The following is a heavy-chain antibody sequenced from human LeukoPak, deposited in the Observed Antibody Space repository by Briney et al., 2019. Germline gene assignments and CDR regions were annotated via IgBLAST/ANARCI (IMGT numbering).Heavy chain of an antibody. V-gene: IGHV1-18*01. Sequence: ASVKVSCKPSGYTFTSYGISWVRQAPGQGLEWMGWISGYDGNTNYAQNLQGRVILTTDTSTNTAYMELRSLRSDDTAVYYCARDPSRGCSGVSCYHGIDYWGQGTLVTVSS. J-gene: IGHJ4*02. CDR2: ISGYDGNT. D-gene: IGHD2-15*01. CDR1: GYTFTSYG. CDR3: ARDPSRGCSGVSCYHGIDY.